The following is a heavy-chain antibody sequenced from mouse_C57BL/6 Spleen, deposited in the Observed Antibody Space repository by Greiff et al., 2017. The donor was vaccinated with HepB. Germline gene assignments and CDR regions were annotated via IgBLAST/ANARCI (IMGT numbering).Heavy chain of an antibody. D-gene: IGHD4-1*01. CDR3: ARHWDAMDY. CDR2: IYPGDGDT. CDR1: GYAFSSSW. Sequence: QVHVKQSGPELVKPGASVKISCKASGYAFSSSWMNWVKQRPGKGLEWIGRIYPGDGDTNYNGKFKGKATLTADKSSSTAYMQLSSLTSEDSAVYFCARHWDAMDYWGQGTSVTVSS. J-gene: IGHJ4*01. V-gene: IGHV1-82*01.